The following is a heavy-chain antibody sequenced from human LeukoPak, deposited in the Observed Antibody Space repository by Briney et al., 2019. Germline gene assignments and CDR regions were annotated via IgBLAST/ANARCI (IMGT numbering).Heavy chain of an antibody. CDR3: ARDRTREWELLVDY. CDR1: GFTFSSYS. D-gene: IGHD1-26*01. V-gene: IGHV3-21*01. Sequence: PGGSLRLSCAASGFTFSSYSMNWVRQAPGKGLEWVSSISSSSSYIYYADSVKGRFTISRDNAKNSLYLQINSLRAEDTAVYYCARDRTREWELLVDYWGQGTLVTVSS. CDR2: ISSSSSYI. J-gene: IGHJ4*02.